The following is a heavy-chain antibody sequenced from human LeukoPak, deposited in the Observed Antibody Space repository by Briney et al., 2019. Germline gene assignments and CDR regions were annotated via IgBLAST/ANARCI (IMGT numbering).Heavy chain of an antibody. CDR1: GFTFSSYS. CDR3: ARYCSGGSCYSPFSFDY. CDR2: ISSSSSTT. Sequence: GGSLRLSCAASGFTFSSYSMNWVGQAPGKGLEWVSYISSSSSTTYYIDSVKGRFTISRDNAKNSLYLQMNSLRDEDTAVYYCARYCSGGSCYSPFSFDYWGQGTLVTVSS. J-gene: IGHJ4*02. V-gene: IGHV3-48*02. D-gene: IGHD2-15*01.